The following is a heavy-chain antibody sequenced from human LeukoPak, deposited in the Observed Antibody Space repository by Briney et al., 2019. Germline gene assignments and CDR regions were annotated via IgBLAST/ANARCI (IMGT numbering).Heavy chain of an antibody. CDR3: ARSLAARWGYFDY. CDR1: GYTFTSYY. V-gene: IGHV1-46*01. J-gene: IGHJ4*02. Sequence: GASVKVSFKSSGYTFTSYYMHLVRQAPGQGLEWMGIINPSGGRTSYAQKFQGRVTMTRDTSTSTVYMELSSLRSEDTAVYYCARSLAARWGYFDYWGQGTLVTVSS. CDR2: INPSGGRT. D-gene: IGHD6-6*01.